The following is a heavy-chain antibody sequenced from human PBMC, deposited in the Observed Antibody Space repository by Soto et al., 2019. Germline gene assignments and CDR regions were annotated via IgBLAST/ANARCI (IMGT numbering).Heavy chain of an antibody. CDR1: GGSFSGYY. D-gene: IGHD1-1*01. CDR2: INHSGST. Sequence: SETLSLTCAVYGGSFSGYYWTWIRQPPGKGLEWIGEINHSGSTNYNPSLKSRVTISVDAAKNQFSLKVSSVTAADTAVYYCARLHLQDTLHYYGMDVWGQGTTVTVSS. CDR3: ARLHLQDTLHYYGMDV. V-gene: IGHV4-34*01. J-gene: IGHJ6*02.